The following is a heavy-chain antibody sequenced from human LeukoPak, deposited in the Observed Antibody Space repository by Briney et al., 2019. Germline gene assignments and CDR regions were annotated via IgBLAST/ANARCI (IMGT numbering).Heavy chain of an antibody. CDR2: NYTSGNT. Sequence: SETLSLTCTVSGGSISSYYWSWIRQPAGKGLEWIWRNYTSGNTNYNPSLKSRVTMSVDTSKHQFSLKLSSVTAADTAVYYCARDFIDYYGGGGRLFDPWGQGTLVTVPS. CDR1: GGSISSYY. J-gene: IGHJ5*02. D-gene: IGHD3-10*01. V-gene: IGHV4-4*07. CDR3: ARDFIDYYGGGGRLFDP.